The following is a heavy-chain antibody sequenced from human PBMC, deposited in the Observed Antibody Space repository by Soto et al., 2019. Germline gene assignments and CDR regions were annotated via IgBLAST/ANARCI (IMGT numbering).Heavy chain of an antibody. CDR3: AIDFWSGLSWFDP. CDR1: GGSFSGYY. Sequence: TLSLTCAVYGGSFSGYYWSWIRQPPGKGLEWIGEINHSGSTNYNPSLKSRVTISVDTSKNQFSLKLSSVTAADTAVYYCAIDFWSGLSWFDPWGQGTLVTVSS. J-gene: IGHJ5*02. CDR2: INHSGST. V-gene: IGHV4-34*01. D-gene: IGHD3-3*01.